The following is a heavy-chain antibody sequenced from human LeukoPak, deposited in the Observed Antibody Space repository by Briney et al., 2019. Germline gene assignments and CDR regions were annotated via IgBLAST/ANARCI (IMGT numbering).Heavy chain of an antibody. CDR3: VKRATVGAPSPLFDY. D-gene: IGHD1-26*01. J-gene: IGHJ4*02. CDR2: ISSNGDST. V-gene: IGHV3-64D*09. Sequence: GRSLRLSCSASGFIFSPYAMHWVRQAPGKGLEYVSSISSNGDSTYYADSVKDRFTISRDNSKNTLYLQMSSLTPEDTAVYYCVKRATVGAPSPLFDYWGQGTLVTVSS. CDR1: GFIFSPYA.